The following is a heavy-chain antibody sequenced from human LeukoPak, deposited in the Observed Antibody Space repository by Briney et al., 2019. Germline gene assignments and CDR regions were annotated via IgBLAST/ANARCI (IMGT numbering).Heavy chain of an antibody. CDR1: GYTFTSYG. J-gene: IGHJ3*01. Sequence: ASVKLSCKASGYTFTSYGISWVRYAPGQGFEWMGWINPNSGGTNYAQKFQGRVTMTSDTSITTASMELSRLRSDDTAVYYCARDTTRVITRDNTFDLWGQGTMVTVSS. V-gene: IGHV1-2*02. CDR2: INPNSGGT. D-gene: IGHD4-17*01. CDR3: ARDTTRVITRDNTFDL.